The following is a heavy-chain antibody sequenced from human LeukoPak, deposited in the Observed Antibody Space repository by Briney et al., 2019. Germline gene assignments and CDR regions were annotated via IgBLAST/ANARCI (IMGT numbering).Heavy chain of an antibody. CDR3: AREFSGDSDAFDI. CDR2: IYYSGST. J-gene: IGHJ3*02. V-gene: IGHV4-59*01. D-gene: IGHD4-17*01. Sequence: SETLSLTCTVSGGSISSYYWSWIRQPPGKGLEWIGYIYYSGSTNYNPSLKSRVTISVDTSKNQFSLKLSSVTAADTAVYYCAREFSGDSDAFDIWGQGTMVTVSS. CDR1: GGSISSYY.